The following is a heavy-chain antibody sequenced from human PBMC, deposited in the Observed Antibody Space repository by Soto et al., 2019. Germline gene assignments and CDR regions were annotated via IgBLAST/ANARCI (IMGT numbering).Heavy chain of an antibody. CDR2: IYYSGST. Sequence: QVQLQESGPGLVKPSQTLSLTCTVSGGSISSGGYYWSWIRQHPGKGLEWIGYIYYSGSTYYNPSLQSRVTISVDTSKNQFSLKLSSVTAADTAVYYCARDITGDCYFDLWGRGTLVTVSS. V-gene: IGHV4-31*03. D-gene: IGHD1-20*01. CDR1: GGSISSGGYY. CDR3: ARDITGDCYFDL. J-gene: IGHJ2*01.